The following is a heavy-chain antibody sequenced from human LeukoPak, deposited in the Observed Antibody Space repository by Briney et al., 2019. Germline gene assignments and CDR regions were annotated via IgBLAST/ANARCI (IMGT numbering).Heavy chain of an antibody. CDR1: GFTVSSSH. J-gene: IGHJ4*02. CDR3: AARKVRGVWFYLDY. D-gene: IGHD3-10*01. Sequence: GGSLRLSCAASGFTVSSSHMSWVRQAPGKGLEWVSVIDSGGSTYYSDSVKGRFTISRDNSKNTLYLQINSLRVEDTAVYFCAARKVRGVWFYLDYWGQGTLVTVSS. CDR2: IDSGGST. V-gene: IGHV3-53*01.